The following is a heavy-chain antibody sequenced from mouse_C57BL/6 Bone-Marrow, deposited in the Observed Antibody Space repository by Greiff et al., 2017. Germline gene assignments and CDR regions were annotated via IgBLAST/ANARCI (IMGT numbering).Heavy chain of an antibody. J-gene: IGHJ3*01. CDR1: GYTFTSYG. Sequence: VQLQQSGAELARPGASVKLSCKASGYTFTSYGISWVKQRTGQGLEWIGEIYPRSGNTYYNEKFKGKATLTADKSSSTAYMELRRLTYEDSAVYFCARGCRCWSWAWFAYWGQGTLDTGSA. CDR3: ARGCRCWSWAWFAY. CDR2: IYPRSGNT. V-gene: IGHV1-81*01. D-gene: IGHD3-1*01.